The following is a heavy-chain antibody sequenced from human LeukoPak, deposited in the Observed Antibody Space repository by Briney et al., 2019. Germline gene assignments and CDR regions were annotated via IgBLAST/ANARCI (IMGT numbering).Heavy chain of an antibody. D-gene: IGHD1-1*01. J-gene: IGHJ4*02. CDR2: INHSGST. Sequence: SETLSLTCAVYGGSFSGYYWSWIRQPPGKGLEWIGEINHSGSTNYNPSLKSRVTISVDTSKNQFSLKLSSVTAADTAVYYCARARGLNWNEAPGGDYWGQGTLVTVSS. CDR1: GGSFSGYY. V-gene: IGHV4-34*01. CDR3: ARARGLNWNEAPGGDY.